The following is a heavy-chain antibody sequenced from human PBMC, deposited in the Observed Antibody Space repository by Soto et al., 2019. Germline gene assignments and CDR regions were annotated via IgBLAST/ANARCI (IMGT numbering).Heavy chain of an antibody. CDR3: ASDRFGYADSGD. J-gene: IGHJ4*02. CDR1: GYTFTSAY. CDR2: INLSDGST. D-gene: IGHD4-17*01. Sequence: QVLLVQSGAEVKKPGASVRVSCRTSGYTFTSAYMHWVRQAPGQGLEWMGVINLSDGSTLYAQKFQGRVTMTRDTSTRTIYLEMNSLTSEDTAVYYCASDRFGYADSGDWGQGTLVSVSS. V-gene: IGHV1-46*01.